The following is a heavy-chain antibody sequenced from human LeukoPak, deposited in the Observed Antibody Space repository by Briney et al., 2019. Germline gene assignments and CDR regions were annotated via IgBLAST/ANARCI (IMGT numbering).Heavy chain of an antibody. V-gene: IGHV4-4*07. CDR1: GGSISSYY. Sequence: RASETLSLTCTVSGGSISSYYWSWIRQPAGKGLEWIGRIYTSGSANYNPSLKSRVTMSVDTSKNRFSLKLSSVTAADTAVYYCARDLPAAEILDYYYMDVWGKGTTVTVSS. CDR3: ARDLPAAEILDYYYMDV. D-gene: IGHD2-2*01. CDR2: IYTSGSA. J-gene: IGHJ6*03.